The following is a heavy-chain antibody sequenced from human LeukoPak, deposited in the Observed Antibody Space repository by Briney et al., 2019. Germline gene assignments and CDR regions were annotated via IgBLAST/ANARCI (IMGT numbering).Heavy chain of an antibody. V-gene: IGHV3-23*01. CDR3: AKIYDSSGYYYDDAFDI. D-gene: IGHD3-22*01. Sequence: GGSLRLSCAASGFTFSSYAMSWVRQAPGKGLEWVSAISGSGGSTYYADSVKGRFTISRDNSKNTLYQQMNSLRAEDTAVYYCAKIYDSSGYYYDDAFDIWGQGTMVTVSS. CDR1: GFTFSSYA. CDR2: ISGSGGST. J-gene: IGHJ3*02.